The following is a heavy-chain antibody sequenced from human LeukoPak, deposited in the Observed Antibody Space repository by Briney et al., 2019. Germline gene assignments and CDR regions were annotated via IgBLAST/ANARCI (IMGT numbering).Heavy chain of an antibody. V-gene: IGHV3-23*01. D-gene: IGHD4-17*01. CDR2: ISGSGGTK. Sequence: GGSLRLPCAASGFTFSSFAMSWVRQAPGKGLEWVSTISGSGGTKNYADSVRGRFTFSRDNSKNTLYLQMNSLRAEDTAVYYCAKDLPDYGDYIEGYWGQGTLVTVSS. J-gene: IGHJ4*02. CDR3: AKDLPDYGDYIEGY. CDR1: GFTFSSFA.